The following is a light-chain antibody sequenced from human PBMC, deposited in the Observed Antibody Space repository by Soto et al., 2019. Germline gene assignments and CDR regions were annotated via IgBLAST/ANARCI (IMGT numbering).Light chain of an antibody. CDR2: DVS. V-gene: IGLV2-11*01. CDR3: FLYAVTVV. CDR1: SSDVGGYNY. J-gene: IGLJ2*01. Sequence: QSALTQPRSVSWSPGQSVTISCTGTSSDVGGYNYVSWYQQHPGKAPKLIIYDVSERPAGVPDRFSGSKSGNTDSLTNYGLKAGDEAKYHCFLYAVTVVFGGRTKLTVL.